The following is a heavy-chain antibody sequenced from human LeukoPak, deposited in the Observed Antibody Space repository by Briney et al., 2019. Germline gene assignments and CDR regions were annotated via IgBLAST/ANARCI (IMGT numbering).Heavy chain of an antibody. CDR1: GYTFTSYG. V-gene: IGHV1-18*01. J-gene: IGHJ5*02. D-gene: IGHD6-13*01. Sequence: ASVKVSCKASGYTFTSYGISWVRQAPGQGLEWMGWISAYNGNTNYAQKLQGRVTMTTDTSTSTAYTELRSLRSDDTAVYYCARVSPEGDSSSWYPGWFDPWGQGTLVTVSS. CDR3: ARVSPEGDSSSWYPGWFDP. CDR2: ISAYNGNT.